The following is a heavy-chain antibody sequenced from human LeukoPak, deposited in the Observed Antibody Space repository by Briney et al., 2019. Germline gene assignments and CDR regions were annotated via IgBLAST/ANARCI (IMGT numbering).Heavy chain of an antibody. CDR3: ARDSVDLSGTPRFLRIDV. Sequence: SVKVSCKASGGTFSSYAISWVRQAPGQGLEWMGGIIPIFGTANYAQKFQGRVTITADKSTSTAYMELSSLRSEDTAVYYCARDSVDLSGTPRFLRIDVWGKGTTVTVSS. CDR1: GGTFSSYA. J-gene: IGHJ6*04. D-gene: IGHD3-10*01. CDR2: IIPIFGTA. V-gene: IGHV1-69*06.